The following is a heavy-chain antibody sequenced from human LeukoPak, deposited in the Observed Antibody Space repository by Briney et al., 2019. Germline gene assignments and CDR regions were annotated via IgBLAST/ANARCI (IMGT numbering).Heavy chain of an antibody. Sequence: SQTLSLTCTVSGGSISSGSYYWSWIRQPAGKGLEWIGRIYTSGSTNYNPSLKSRVTISVDTSKNQFSLKLSSVTAADTAVYYCARAGSYYYDSSGYYRWGQGTLVAVSS. D-gene: IGHD3-22*01. CDR3: ARAGSYYYDSSGYYR. V-gene: IGHV4-61*02. J-gene: IGHJ5*02. CDR1: GGSISSGSYY. CDR2: IYTSGST.